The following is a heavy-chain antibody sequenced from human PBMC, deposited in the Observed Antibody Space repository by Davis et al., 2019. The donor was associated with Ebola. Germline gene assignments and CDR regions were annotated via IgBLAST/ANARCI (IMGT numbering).Heavy chain of an antibody. CDR2: IYHSGST. V-gene: IGHV4-4*02. CDR3: ATPYGSGSYYKFDY. CDR1: GGPISSSNW. D-gene: IGHD3-10*01. Sequence: MPSETLSLTCAASGGPISSSNWWSWVRQPAGKGLGWIGVIYHSGSTNYNPSLKGRFTISVDTSKNQFYLKLSSVTAADTAVYYCATPYGSGSYYKFDYWGQGTLVTVSS. J-gene: IGHJ4*02.